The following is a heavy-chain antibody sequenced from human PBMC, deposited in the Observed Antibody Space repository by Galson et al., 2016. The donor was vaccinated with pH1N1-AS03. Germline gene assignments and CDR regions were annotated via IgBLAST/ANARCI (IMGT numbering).Heavy chain of an antibody. CDR2: IDPSIGST. Sequence: SVKVSCKASGYTFSRHYMHWMRQAPGQGPEWMGVIDPSIGSTTYAQKFQGRVTMTRDTATTTAYMELSSLRSDDTAVYYCATYGSGSRGGFDYWGQGALITVSS. J-gene: IGHJ4*02. V-gene: IGHV1-46*01. D-gene: IGHD3-10*01. CDR3: ATYGSGSRGGFDY. CDR1: GYTFSRHY.